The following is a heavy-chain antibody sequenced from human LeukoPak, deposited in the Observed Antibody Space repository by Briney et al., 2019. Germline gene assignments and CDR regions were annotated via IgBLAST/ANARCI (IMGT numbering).Heavy chain of an antibody. CDR3: AGVDSSGYTLDY. CDR1: GGSFSGYY. Sequence: SETLSLTCAVYGGSFSGYYWSWIRQPPGKGLEWIGEINHSGSTNYNPSLKSRVTISVDTSKNQFSLKLSSVTAADTAVYYCAGVDSSGYTLDYWGQGTLVTVSS. V-gene: IGHV4-34*01. CDR2: INHSGST. D-gene: IGHD3-22*01. J-gene: IGHJ4*02.